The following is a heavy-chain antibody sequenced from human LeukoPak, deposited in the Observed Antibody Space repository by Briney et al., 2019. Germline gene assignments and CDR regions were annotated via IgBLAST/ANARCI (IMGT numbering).Heavy chain of an antibody. CDR2: IYYSGST. V-gene: IGHV4-59*01. J-gene: IGHJ3*02. CDR3: ARDGSRVGGNAFDI. Sequence: SETLSLTCTVSGGSISSYYWSWVRQPPRKGLEWGGYIYYSGSTNYNPSLKRRVTISVDTSKNQFSLKLSSVTAADTAVYYCARDGSRVGGNAFDIWGQGTMVTVSS. D-gene: IGHD3-10*01. CDR1: GGSISSYY.